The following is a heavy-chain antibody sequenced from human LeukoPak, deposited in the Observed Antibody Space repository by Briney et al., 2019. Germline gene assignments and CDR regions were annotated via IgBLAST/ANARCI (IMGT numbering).Heavy chain of an antibody. D-gene: IGHD2-15*01. CDR3: ARESGYCSGGSCRGWFDP. CDR2: IYYSGST. CDR1: GGSISSYY. V-gene: IGHV4-59*01. Sequence: SETLSLTCTVSGGSISSYYWSWIRQPPGKGLEWLGYIYYSGSTNYNPSLKSRVTISVDTSKSQFSLKLSSVTAADTAVYYCARESGYCSGGSCRGWFDPWGQGTLVTVSS. J-gene: IGHJ5*02.